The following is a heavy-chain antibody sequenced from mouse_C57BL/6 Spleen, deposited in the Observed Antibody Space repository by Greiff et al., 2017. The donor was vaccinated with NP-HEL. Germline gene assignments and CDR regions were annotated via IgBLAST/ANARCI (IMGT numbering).Heavy chain of an antibody. CDR3: ARSLYCYGRDYFDY. J-gene: IGHJ2*01. D-gene: IGHD1-1*01. CDR1: GYSITSDY. CDR2: ISYSGST. Sequence: EVKVIESGPGLAKPSQTLSLTCSVTGYSITSDYWNWIRKFPGNKLEYMGYISYSGSTYYNPSLKSRISITRDTSTNQYYLQLNSVTTEDTATDYCARSLYCYGRDYFDYWGKGTTLTVSS. V-gene: IGHV3-8*01.